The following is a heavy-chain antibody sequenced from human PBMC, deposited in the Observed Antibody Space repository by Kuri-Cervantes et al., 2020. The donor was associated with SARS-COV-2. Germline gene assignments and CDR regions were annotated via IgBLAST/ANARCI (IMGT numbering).Heavy chain of an antibody. CDR2: ISYDGSNK. D-gene: IGHD6-19*01. CDR1: GFTFSSYA. CDR3: ASSPVAAPFGAFDI. Sequence: GSLRLSCAASGFTFSSYAMHWVRQAPGKRLEWVAVISYDGSNKYYADSVKGRFTISRDNSKNTLYLQMNSLRAEDTAVYYCASSPVAAPFGAFDIWGQGTMVTVSS. J-gene: IGHJ3*02. V-gene: IGHV3-30-3*01.